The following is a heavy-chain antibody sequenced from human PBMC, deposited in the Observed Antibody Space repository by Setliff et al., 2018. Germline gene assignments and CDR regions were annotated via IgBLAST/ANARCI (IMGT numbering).Heavy chain of an antibody. J-gene: IGHJ3*01. V-gene: IGHV1-18*01. CDR1: GYNFVTFG. CDR2: ISPIYGYT. Sequence: AASVKVSCKTSGYNFVTFGVNWVRQVPGQGFERMGWISPIYGYTSYAQKFQDRVTITADTSTGTAYMELRSLTFDDTAVYYCARDWFCSGGDCSDVFDFWGQGTMVTVSS. D-gene: IGHD2-21*02. CDR3: ARDWFCSGGDCSDVFDF.